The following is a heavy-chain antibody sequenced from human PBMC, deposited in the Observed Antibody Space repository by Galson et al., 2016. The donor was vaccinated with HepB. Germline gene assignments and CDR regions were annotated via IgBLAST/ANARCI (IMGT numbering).Heavy chain of an antibody. CDR1: GFIVSSNY. J-gene: IGHJ4*02. V-gene: IGHV3-53*01. CDR3: ARQAYYDSSGYYYPLGY. D-gene: IGHD3-22*01. Sequence: SLRLSCAASGFIVSSNYMTRVRQAPGKGLEWVSIIYISGSTYYADSVKCRFTISRDNSKNTLYLQMNSLIAEDTAVYYCARQAYYDSSGYYYPLGYWGQGTLVTVSS. CDR2: IYISGST.